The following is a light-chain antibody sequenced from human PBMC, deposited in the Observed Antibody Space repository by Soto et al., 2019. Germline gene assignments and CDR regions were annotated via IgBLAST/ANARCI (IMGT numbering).Light chain of an antibody. Sequence: EIVMTQSPATLSVSPGERATLSCRASQSVSSNLAWYQQKPGQAPRLLIYGASTRATGIPARFSGSGSGTEFTLTISSLESEDSAVYYCQQRSNWPRTFGQGTKVDI. CDR1: QSVSSN. CDR2: GAS. CDR3: QQRSNWPRT. V-gene: IGKV3-15*01. J-gene: IGKJ1*01.